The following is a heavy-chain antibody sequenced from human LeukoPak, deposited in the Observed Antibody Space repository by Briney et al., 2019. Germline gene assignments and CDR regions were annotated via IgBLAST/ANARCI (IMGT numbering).Heavy chain of an antibody. D-gene: IGHD2-21*01. CDR2: IYSGGST. V-gene: IGHV3-66*01. CDR3: TTGRPQGVWYYYYYMDV. Sequence: PGGSLRLSCAASGFTVSSNYMSWVRQAPGKGLEWVSVIYSGGSTYYADSVKGRFTISRDNSKNTLYLQMNSLKTEDTAVYYCTTGRPQGVWYYYYYMDVWGKGTTVTISS. J-gene: IGHJ6*03. CDR1: GFTVSSNY.